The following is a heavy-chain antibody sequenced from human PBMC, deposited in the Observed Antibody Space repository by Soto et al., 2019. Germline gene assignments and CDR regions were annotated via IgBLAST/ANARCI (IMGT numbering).Heavy chain of an antibody. D-gene: IGHD5-12*01. Sequence: GGSLRLSCAAFGFTFSSYAMSWVRQAPGKGLEWVSAISGSGGSTYYADSVKGRFTISRDNSKNTLYLQMNSLRAEDTAVYYCAKSFGTGTSGYVNDGMDVWGQGTTVTVSS. CDR2: ISGSGGST. V-gene: IGHV3-23*01. CDR3: AKSFGTGTSGYVNDGMDV. CDR1: GFTFSSYA. J-gene: IGHJ6*02.